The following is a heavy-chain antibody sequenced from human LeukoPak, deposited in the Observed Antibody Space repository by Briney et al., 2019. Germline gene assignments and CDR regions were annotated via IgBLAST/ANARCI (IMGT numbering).Heavy chain of an antibody. D-gene: IGHD6-13*01. J-gene: IGHJ5*02. CDR3: ARGGYSSSGSWFDP. Sequence: ASVKVSCKASGYTFTGYYMHWVRQAPGQGLEWMGWTNPNSGGTNYAQKFQGWVTMTRDTSISTAYMELSRLRSDDTAVYYCARGGYSSSGSWFDPWGQGTLVTVSS. CDR2: TNPNSGGT. CDR1: GYTFTGYY. V-gene: IGHV1-2*04.